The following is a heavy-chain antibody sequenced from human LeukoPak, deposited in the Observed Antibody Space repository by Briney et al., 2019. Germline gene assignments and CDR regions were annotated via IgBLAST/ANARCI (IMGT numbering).Heavy chain of an antibody. CDR2: ISADGIDK. V-gene: IGHV3-30*18. Sequence: GGSLRLSCAASGFPFSNYGMHWVRQAPGKGLEWVAVISADGIDKYYADSVKGRFTISRDNTKNTLYLQMSSLRPEDTAVYYCAKDKGREGDYWGQGNLVTVSS. J-gene: IGHJ4*02. CDR1: GFPFSNYG. CDR3: AKDKGREGDY.